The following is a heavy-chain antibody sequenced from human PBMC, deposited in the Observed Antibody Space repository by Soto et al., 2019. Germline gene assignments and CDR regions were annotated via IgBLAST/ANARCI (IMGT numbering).Heavy chain of an antibody. J-gene: IGHJ5*02. CDR3: ARDMYSSDYFVKWFEP. V-gene: IGHV3-30-3*01. CDR1: GFSFSSYA. Sequence: QVQLVESGGGVVQPGRSLRLSCTASGFSFSSYAMYWFRQPPGKGLEWVAVISHDGIKKHYAYSVKGRVTVSRDNSNHSLDLQLNSLRGEDTAMYYCARDMYSSDYFVKWFEPWGQGTLVTVSS. D-gene: IGHD6-19*01. CDR2: ISHDGIKK.